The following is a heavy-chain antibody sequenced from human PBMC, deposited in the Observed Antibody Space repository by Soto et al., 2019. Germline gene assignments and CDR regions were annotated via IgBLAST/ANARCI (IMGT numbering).Heavy chain of an antibody. V-gene: IGHV1-18*01. D-gene: IGHD1-1*01. CDR2: ISAHNGNT. Sequence: QVHLVQSGAEVKKPGASVKVSCKGSGYTFTSYGITWVRQAPGQGLEGMGWISAHNGNTNYAQKLKGRVTVTRDTPMSTAYMELRSLRSEDTAVYYCARGRYGDHWGQGALVTVSS. CDR1: GYTFTSYG. CDR3: ARGRYGDH. J-gene: IGHJ4*02.